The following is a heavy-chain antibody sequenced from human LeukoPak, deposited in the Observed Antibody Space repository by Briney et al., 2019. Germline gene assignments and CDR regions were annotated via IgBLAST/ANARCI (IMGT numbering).Heavy chain of an antibody. CDR1: GGSFSGYY. CDR3: ARGRLYYDFWSGQTYIDY. CDR2: INHSGST. J-gene: IGHJ4*02. Sequence: SETLSLTCAVYGGSFSGYYWSWIRQPPGKGLEWIGEINHSGSTNYNPSLKSRVTISVDTSKNQFSLKLSSVTAADTAVYYCARGRLYYDFWSGQTYIDYCGQGTLVTVSS. V-gene: IGHV4-34*01. D-gene: IGHD3-3*01.